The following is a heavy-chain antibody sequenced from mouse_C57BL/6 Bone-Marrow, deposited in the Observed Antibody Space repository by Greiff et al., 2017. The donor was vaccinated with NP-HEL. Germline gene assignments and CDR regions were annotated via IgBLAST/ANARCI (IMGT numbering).Heavy chain of an antibody. V-gene: IGHV1-81*01. J-gene: IGHJ2*01. Sequence: VQLQQSGAELARPGASVKLSCKASGYTFTSYGISWVKQRTGQGLEWIGEIYPRSGNTYYNEKLKGKATLTADKSSSTAYMELRSLTSEDSAVYFCARPRGSSFFDYWGQGTTLTVSS. CDR3: ARPRGSSFFDY. D-gene: IGHD1-1*01. CDR2: IYPRSGNT. CDR1: GYTFTSYG.